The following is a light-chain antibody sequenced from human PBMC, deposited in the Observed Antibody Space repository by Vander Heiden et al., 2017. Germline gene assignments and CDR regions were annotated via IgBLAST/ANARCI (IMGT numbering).Light chain of an antibody. V-gene: IGKV3-11*01. J-gene: IGKJ4*02. Sequence: IVFTQSPATLSLSPGERATLSCRASQSVSSYLAWYQQKPGQAPRLLIYDASNRATGIPARFSGSGSGTDFTLTISSLEPEDFAVYYCQQRSNGPPEVTFGGGTKVEIK. CDR3: QQRSNGPPEVT. CDR2: DAS. CDR1: QSVSSY.